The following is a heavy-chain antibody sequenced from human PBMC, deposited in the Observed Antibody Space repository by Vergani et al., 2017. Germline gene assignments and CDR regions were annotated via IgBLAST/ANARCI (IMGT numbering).Heavy chain of an antibody. Sequence: QVQLQESGPGLVRPSQTLSLTCTVSGGYISSGSYYWSWFRQPAGKGLEWIGRFYTGGGTSYNPSLKSRVTISVDPSKNQFSLQLSSVTAADTAVYYCARDPLYSTTWPFLLLDMDVWGQGTTVTVSS. D-gene: IGHD6-13*01. CDR1: GGYISSGSYY. V-gene: IGHV4-61*02. CDR3: ARDPLYSTTWPFLLLDMDV. CDR2: FYTGGGT. J-gene: IGHJ6*02.